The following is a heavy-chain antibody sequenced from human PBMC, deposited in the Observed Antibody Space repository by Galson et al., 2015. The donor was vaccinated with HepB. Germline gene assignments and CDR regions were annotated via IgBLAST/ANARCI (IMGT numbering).Heavy chain of an antibody. CDR3: ARGGSEYDFWGGYPLYYYYGMDV. D-gene: IGHD3-3*01. J-gene: IGHJ6*02. CDR2: IIPIFGTA. CDR1: GGTFSSYA. Sequence: SVKVSCKASGGTFSSYAISWVRQAPGQGLEWMGGIIPIFGTANYAQKFQGRVTITADESTSTAYMELSSLRSEDTAVYYCARGGSEYDFWGGYPLYYYYGMDVWGQGTTVTVSS. V-gene: IGHV1-69*13.